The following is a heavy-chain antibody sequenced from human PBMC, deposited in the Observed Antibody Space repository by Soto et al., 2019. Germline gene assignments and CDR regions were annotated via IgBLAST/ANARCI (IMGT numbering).Heavy chain of an antibody. CDR3: TTVTTVDYYSDY. V-gene: IGHV3-72*01. D-gene: IGHD4-17*01. CDR1: GLTFSDRY. Sequence: GGSLRLSCAASGLTFSDRYMDWVRQAPGKGLEWVGRIRKKTNSYTTEYAASVKGRFIISRDDSTNSLYLQMSSLKTEDTAVYYCTTVTTVDYYSDYWGQGTLVTVSS. J-gene: IGHJ4*02. CDR2: IRKKTNSYTT.